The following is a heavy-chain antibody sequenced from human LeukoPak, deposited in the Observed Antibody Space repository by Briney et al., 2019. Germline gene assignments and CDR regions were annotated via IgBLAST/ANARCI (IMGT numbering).Heavy chain of an antibody. Sequence: PSETLSLTCTVSGGSISSGDYYWSWIRQPPGKGLEWIGYTYYSGSTYYNPSLKSRVTISVDTSKNQFSLKLSSVTAADTAVYYCARGGYYGSGSYYFDYWGQGTLVTVSS. D-gene: IGHD3-10*01. V-gene: IGHV4-30-4*01. CDR2: TYYSGST. CDR1: GGSISSGDYY. J-gene: IGHJ4*02. CDR3: ARGGYYGSGSYYFDY.